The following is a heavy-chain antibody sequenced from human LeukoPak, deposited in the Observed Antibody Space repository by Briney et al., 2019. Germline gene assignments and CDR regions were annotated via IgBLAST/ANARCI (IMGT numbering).Heavy chain of an antibody. CDR2: ISGSGGST. CDR3: AKTSTGAAAGTDY. Sequence: GASLRLSCAASGFTFSSHAMSWVRQAPGKGLEWVSAISGSGGSTYYADSVKGRFTISRDNSKNTLYLQMNSLRAEDTAVYYCAKTSTGAAAGTDYWGQGTLVTVSS. V-gene: IGHV3-23*01. D-gene: IGHD6-13*01. CDR1: GFTFSSHA. J-gene: IGHJ4*02.